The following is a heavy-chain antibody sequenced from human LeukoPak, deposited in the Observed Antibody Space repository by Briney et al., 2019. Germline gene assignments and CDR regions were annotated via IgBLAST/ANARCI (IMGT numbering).Heavy chain of an antibody. V-gene: IGHV3-53*01. CDR2: INSGSSN. D-gene: IGHD4-11*01. CDR1: GFTVSSNY. CDR3: ARDTATVPTSSTSYYYSYYCMDV. Sequence: PGGSLRLSCAASGFTVSSNYMSWVRQAPGKGLEWVSSINSGSSNYYADSVKGRFTNSRDNSKNTLSLQMNSLRTEDTAVYYCARDTATVPTSSTSYYYSYYCMDVWGKGTTVTVSS. J-gene: IGHJ6*03.